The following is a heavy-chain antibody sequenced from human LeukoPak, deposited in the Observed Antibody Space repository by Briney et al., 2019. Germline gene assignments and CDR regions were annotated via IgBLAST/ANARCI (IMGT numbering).Heavy chain of an antibody. CDR3: ARESAIAAAVDY. CDR1: GGSISSYY. V-gene: IGHV4-59*06. J-gene: IGHJ4*01. CDR2: INYSGTT. Sequence: SETLSLTCTVSGGSISSYYWSWIRQPPGKGLEWIGYINYSGTTYYNPSLKSRVTISIDTSKNQFSLKLTSVTAADTAMYYCARESAIAAAVDYWGQGTLVTVSS. D-gene: IGHD6-13*01.